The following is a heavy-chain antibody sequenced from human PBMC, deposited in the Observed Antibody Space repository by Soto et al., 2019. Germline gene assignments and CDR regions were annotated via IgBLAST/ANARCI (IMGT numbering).Heavy chain of an antibody. CDR1: GGSFSGYY. Sequence: SETLSLTCAVYGGSFSGYYWSWIRQPPGKGLEWIGEINHSGRTNYNPSLKSRVKISVDTSKNQFSLKLSSVTAADTAVYYCAREGVYYDFWSGYSSPYYYYGMDVWGQGTTVT. V-gene: IGHV4-34*01. CDR3: AREGVYYDFWSGYSSPYYYYGMDV. J-gene: IGHJ6*02. CDR2: INHSGRT. D-gene: IGHD3-3*01.